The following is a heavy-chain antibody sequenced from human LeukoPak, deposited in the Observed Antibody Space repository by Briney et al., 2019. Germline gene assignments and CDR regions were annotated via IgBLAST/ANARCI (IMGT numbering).Heavy chain of an antibody. D-gene: IGHD3-22*01. CDR2: INPNSGGT. J-gene: IGHJ4*02. CDR3: ARSRGYYYDSSGYPFDY. CDR1: GYIFTGYY. Sequence: GASVKVSCKASGYIFTGYYMHWVRQAPGQGLEWMGWINPNSGGTNYAQKFQGRVTMTRDTSISTAYMELSRLRSDDTAVYYCARSRGYYYDSSGYPFDYWGQGTLVTVSS. V-gene: IGHV1-2*02.